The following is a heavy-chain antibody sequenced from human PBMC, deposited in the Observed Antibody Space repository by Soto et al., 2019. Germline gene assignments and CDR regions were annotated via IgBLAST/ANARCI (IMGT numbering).Heavy chain of an antibody. J-gene: IGHJ6*03. D-gene: IGHD4-17*01. CDR2: ISSSSSTI. V-gene: IGHV3-48*01. CDR3: ARTLTTNYYYYYYMDV. CDR1: GFTFSSYS. Sequence: EVQLVESGGGLVQPGGSLRLSCAASGFTFSSYSMNWVRQAPGKGLEWVSYISSSSSTIYYADSVKGRFTISRDNAKNSLYLQMNCLRAEDTAVYYCARTLTTNYYYYYYMDVWGIGTTVTVSS.